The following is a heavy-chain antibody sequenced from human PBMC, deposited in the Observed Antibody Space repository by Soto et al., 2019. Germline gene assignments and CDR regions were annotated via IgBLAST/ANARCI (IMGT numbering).Heavy chain of an antibody. D-gene: IGHD6-6*01. Sequence: QVQLVQSGAEVKKPGSSVKVSCKASGGTFSSSTISWVRQAPGQGLEWMGRIIPILGIANYAQKFQGRVTITAHKSTSTAYMGLSSLRSEDTAVYYCARDQRGKQLAENWFDPWGQGTLVTVSS. V-gene: IGHV1-69*08. CDR2: IIPILGIA. CDR3: ARDQRGKQLAENWFDP. J-gene: IGHJ5*02. CDR1: GGTFSSST.